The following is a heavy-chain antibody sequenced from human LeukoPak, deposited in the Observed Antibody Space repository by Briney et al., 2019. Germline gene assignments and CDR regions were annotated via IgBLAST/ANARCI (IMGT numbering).Heavy chain of an antibody. CDR3: ARGIVVVVAATPYNWFDP. D-gene: IGHD2-15*01. V-gene: IGHV3-48*03. CDR1: GFTFSSYE. J-gene: IGHJ5*02. Sequence: GGSLRLSCAASGFTFSSYEMNWVRQAPGKGLEWVSYISSSGSTIYYADSVKGRFTISRDNAKNSLYLQMNSLRAEDTAVYYCARGIVVVVAATPYNWFDPWGQRTLVTVSS. CDR2: ISSSGSTI.